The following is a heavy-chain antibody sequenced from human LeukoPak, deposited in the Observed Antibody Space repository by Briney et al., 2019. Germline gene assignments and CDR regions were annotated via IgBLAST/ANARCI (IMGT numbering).Heavy chain of an antibody. CDR2: IIPILGIA. CDR1: GGTFSSYT. V-gene: IGHV1-69*02. D-gene: IGHD3-22*01. Sequence: GVSVKVSCKASGGTFSSYTISWVRQAPGQGLEWMGRIIPILGIANYAQKFQGRVTITADKSTSTAYMELSSLRSEDTAVYYCARAGNYYDSSGYFAHGWFDPWGQGTLVTVSS. J-gene: IGHJ5*02. CDR3: ARAGNYYDSSGYFAHGWFDP.